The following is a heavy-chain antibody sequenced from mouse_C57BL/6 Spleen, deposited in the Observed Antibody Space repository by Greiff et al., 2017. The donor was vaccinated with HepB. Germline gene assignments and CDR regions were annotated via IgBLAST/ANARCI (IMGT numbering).Heavy chain of an antibody. CDR3: AREGVRSFAY. CDR2: IHPNSGST. CDR1: GYTFTSYW. V-gene: IGHV1-64*01. J-gene: IGHJ3*01. D-gene: IGHD1-1*01. Sequence: QVQLQQPGAELVKPGASVRLSCKASGYTFTSYWMHWVKQRPGQGLEWIGMIHPNSGSTNYNEKFKSKATLTVDKSSSTAYMQLSSLTSEDSAVYYCAREGVRSFAYWGQGTLVTVSA.